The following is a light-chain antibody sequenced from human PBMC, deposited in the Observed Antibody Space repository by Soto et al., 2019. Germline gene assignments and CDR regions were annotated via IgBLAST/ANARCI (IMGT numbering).Light chain of an antibody. CDR2: SAS. CDR3: QQSSTSPLT. J-gene: IGKJ4*01. V-gene: IGKV1-39*01. Sequence: DIQMTQSPSSLSASVGDRVTITCRASQSIGRFLNWYQQKAGKAPKLLVSSASGWQGGLPSRFSGSGYGTDFILTISSLQPEDSATYYCQQSSTSPLTFGGGTKVEIK. CDR1: QSIGRF.